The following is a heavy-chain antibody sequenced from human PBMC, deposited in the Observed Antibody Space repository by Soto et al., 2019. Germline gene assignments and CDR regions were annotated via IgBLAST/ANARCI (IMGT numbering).Heavy chain of an antibody. Sequence: PGGSLSLSCSVSGFSFSSYTMHWVRQAPEKGLEYVSSIDTNGVSTYYADSVKGRFTISRDNSKNTLYLQMSSLRAEDTAVYYCVKDRYVDYWGQGALVTVSS. CDR1: GFSFSSYT. CDR3: VKDRYVDY. CDR2: IDTNGVST. J-gene: IGHJ4*02. V-gene: IGHV3-64D*06.